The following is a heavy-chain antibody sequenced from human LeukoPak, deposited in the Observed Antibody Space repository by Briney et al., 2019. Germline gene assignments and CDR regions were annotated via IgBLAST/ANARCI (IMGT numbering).Heavy chain of an antibody. D-gene: IGHD2-2*01. CDR2: INHSGST. Sequence: SETLSLTCAVYGGSFSGYYWSWIRQPPGKGREWIGEINHSGSTNYNPSLKSRVTISVDTSKNQFSLKLSSVTAADTAVYYCARRVVPAARSSRWFDPWGQGTLVTVSS. J-gene: IGHJ5*02. CDR3: ARRVVPAARSSRWFDP. CDR1: GGSFSGYY. V-gene: IGHV4-34*01.